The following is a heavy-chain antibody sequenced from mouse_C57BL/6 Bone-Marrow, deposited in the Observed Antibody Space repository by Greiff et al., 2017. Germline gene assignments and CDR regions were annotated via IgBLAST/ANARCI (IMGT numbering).Heavy chain of an antibody. CDR3: TRGGSDGYFTWFAY. V-gene: IGHV1-15*01. Sequence: QVQLKESGAELVRPGASVTLSCKASGYTFTDYEMHWVKQTPVHGLEWIGAIDPETGGTAYNQKFKGKAILTADKSSSTAYMELRSLTSEDSAVYYCTRGGSDGYFTWFAYWGQGTLVTVSA. CDR1: GYTFTDYE. D-gene: IGHD2-3*01. J-gene: IGHJ3*01. CDR2: IDPETGGT.